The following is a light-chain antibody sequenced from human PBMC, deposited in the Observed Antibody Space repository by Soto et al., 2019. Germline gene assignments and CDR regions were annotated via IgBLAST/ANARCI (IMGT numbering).Light chain of an antibody. CDR3: QQRSNWPPIT. CDR1: QSISSN. Sequence: EIVMTQSPDTLSVSPGERATLSCRASQSISSNLAWYLQKVGQAPRLLIYGASTRAPGISARFSGSGSGTEFTLAISSLQSEDFAVYYCQQRSNWPPITFGQGTRLEIK. CDR2: GAS. J-gene: IGKJ5*01. V-gene: IGKV3-15*01.